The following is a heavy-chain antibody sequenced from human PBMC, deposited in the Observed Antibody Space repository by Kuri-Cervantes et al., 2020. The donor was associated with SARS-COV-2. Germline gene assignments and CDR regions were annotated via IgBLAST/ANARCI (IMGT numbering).Heavy chain of an antibody. CDR1: GFTFSSYG. CDR2: ISYDGSNK. J-gene: IGHJ1*01. CDR3: ARGAGYWDEYFQH. V-gene: IGHV3-30*19. Sequence: GESLKISCAASGFTFSSYGMHWVRQAPGKGLEWVAVISYDGSNKYYADSVKGRFTISRDNSKNTLYLQMNSLRAEDTAVYYCARGAGYWDEYFQHWGQGTLVTVSS. D-gene: IGHD2-15*01.